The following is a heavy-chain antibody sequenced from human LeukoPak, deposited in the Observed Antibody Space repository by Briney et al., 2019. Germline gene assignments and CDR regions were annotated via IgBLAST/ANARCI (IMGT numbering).Heavy chain of an antibody. CDR2: INQDGSED. Sequence: GGSLRLSCAASEFTFSSYWMSWVRQAPGKGLEWVANINQDGSEDAYVDSVKGRFTISRDNARNSLYLRMNSLRAEDTAVYYCARDLAVAGTDYFYYYMDVWGKGTTVTVSS. CDR1: EFTFSSYW. D-gene: IGHD6-19*01. V-gene: IGHV3-7*03. J-gene: IGHJ6*03. CDR3: ARDLAVAGTDYFYYYMDV.